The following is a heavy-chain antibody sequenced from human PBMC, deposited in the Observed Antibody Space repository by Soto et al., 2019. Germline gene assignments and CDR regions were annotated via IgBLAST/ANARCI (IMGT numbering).Heavy chain of an antibody. J-gene: IGHJ4*02. CDR3: ARTGSSGWSNCDY. V-gene: IGHV3-21*01. D-gene: IGHD6-19*01. Sequence: DSVKCRFTISRDNAKNSLFLQMNSLRAEDTAVYYCARTGSSGWSNCDYWGQGTLVTVSS.